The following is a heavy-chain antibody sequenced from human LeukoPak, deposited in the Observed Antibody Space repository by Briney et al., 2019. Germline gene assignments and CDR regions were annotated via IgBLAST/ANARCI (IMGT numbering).Heavy chain of an antibody. CDR3: ARELRADFDY. V-gene: IGHV4-39*07. J-gene: IGHJ4*02. CDR2: IYYSGST. Sequence: SETLSLTCTVSGGSISSSSYYWGWIRQPPGKGLEWIVSIYYSGSTYYNPSLKSRVTISVDTSKNQFSLKLSSVTAADTAVYYCARELRADFDYWGQGTLVTVSS. CDR1: GGSISSSSYY.